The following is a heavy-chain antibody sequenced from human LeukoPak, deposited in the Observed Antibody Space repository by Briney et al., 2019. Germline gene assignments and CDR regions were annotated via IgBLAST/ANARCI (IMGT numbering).Heavy chain of an antibody. D-gene: IGHD4-17*01. V-gene: IGHV3-7*01. J-gene: IGHJ3*02. CDR3: ARDYDFPYGDYHVRAFDI. CDR1: GFTFSRYW. CDR2: IKQDGSGK. Sequence: GGSLRLSCAVSGFTFSRYWMSWVRQAPGKGLEWVANIKQDGSGKYYVDSVKGRFTISRDNAKNSLYLQMNSLRAEDTAVYYCARDYDFPYGDYHVRAFDIWGQGTMVTVSS.